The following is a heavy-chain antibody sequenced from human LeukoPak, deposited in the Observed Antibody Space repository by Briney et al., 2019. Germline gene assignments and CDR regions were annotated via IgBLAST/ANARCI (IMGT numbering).Heavy chain of an antibody. Sequence: PSETLSLTCVVSGGSLHRSFWTWVRQPPGKGLEWIGRIYSSGTTDYSPSLKSRLTISIVTPKNQFSLRLASVTAADTAVYYCGRRPAVDGPIDNWGQGILVAVSS. CDR2: IYSSGTT. CDR3: GRRPAVDGPIDN. CDR1: GGSLHRSF. D-gene: IGHD3/OR15-3a*01. V-gene: IGHV4-59*01. J-gene: IGHJ4*02.